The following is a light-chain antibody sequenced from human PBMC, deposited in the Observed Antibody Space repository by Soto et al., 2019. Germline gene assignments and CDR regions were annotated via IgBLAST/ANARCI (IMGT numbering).Light chain of an antibody. V-gene: IGKV3-15*01. Sequence: EIVLTQSPATLSLSPGERATLSCRASQSVRNYLAWYQQKPGQAPRLLIYDASTRATGIPARFSGSGSGTEFTLTISSLQYEDFAVYYCQQYHDGPPITFGQGTRLEIK. J-gene: IGKJ5*01. CDR2: DAS. CDR1: QSVRNY. CDR3: QQYHDGPPIT.